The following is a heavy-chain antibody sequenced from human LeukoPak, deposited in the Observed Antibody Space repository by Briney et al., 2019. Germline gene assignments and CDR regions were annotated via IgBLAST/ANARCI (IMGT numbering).Heavy chain of an antibody. CDR1: GGSISSYY. Sequence: SETLSLTCTVSGGSISSYYWSWIRQPPGKGLEWIGYIYNSGSTNYNPSLKSRVTISVGTSKNQFSLKLSSVTAADTAVYYCAGRRITIFGEVIRSRRHYFDPWGQGSLVTVSS. D-gene: IGHD3-3*01. CDR2: IYNSGST. CDR3: AGRRITIFGEVIRSRRHYFDP. V-gene: IGHV4-59*12. J-gene: IGHJ5*02.